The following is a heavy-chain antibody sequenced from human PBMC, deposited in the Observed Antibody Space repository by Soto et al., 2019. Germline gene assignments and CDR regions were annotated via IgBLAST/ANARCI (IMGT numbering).Heavy chain of an antibody. CDR1: GGTFSSYA. V-gene: IGHV1-69*01. Sequence: QVQLVQSGAEVKKPGSSVKVSCKASGGTFSSYAISWVRQAPGQGLEWMGGIIPIFGTANYAQKFQGRVTINADDSTSTAYMELSSLISEDTAVYYCASRFATRLVYYYGMDVCGQGTTVTVSS. CDR2: IIPIFGTA. CDR3: ASRFATRLVYYYGMDV. J-gene: IGHJ6*02. D-gene: IGHD1-26*01.